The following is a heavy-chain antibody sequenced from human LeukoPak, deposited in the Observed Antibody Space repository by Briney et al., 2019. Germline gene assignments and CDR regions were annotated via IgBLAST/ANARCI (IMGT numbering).Heavy chain of an antibody. CDR1: GMTFSSFG. CDR3: ARDSPVSAGPFDP. D-gene: IGHD4-11*01. V-gene: IGHV3-33*01. Sequence: GGSLRLSCAASGMTFSSFGMHWVRQAPGKGLEWVAFIWYDGSSKDYADSVKGRFTISRDNSKNTRYLQMNSLTAEDTAVYYCARDSPVSAGPFDPWGQGTLVTVSS. J-gene: IGHJ5*02. CDR2: IWYDGSSK.